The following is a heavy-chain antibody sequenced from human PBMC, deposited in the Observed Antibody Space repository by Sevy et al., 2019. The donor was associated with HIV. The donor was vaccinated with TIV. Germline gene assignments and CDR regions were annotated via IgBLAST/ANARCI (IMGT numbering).Heavy chain of an antibody. J-gene: IGHJ4*02. D-gene: IGHD5-12*01. CDR3: AKAKATVSSYDNLDY. V-gene: IGHV3-23*01. Sequence: GGSLRLSCAASGFTFSSYAMSWVRQAPGKGLEWVSAISGSGGSTYYADSVKGRFTISRDNSKNTMYLQMNSLRAEDTAVYYCAKAKATVSSYDNLDYWGQGTLVTVSS. CDR1: GFTFSSYA. CDR2: ISGSGGST.